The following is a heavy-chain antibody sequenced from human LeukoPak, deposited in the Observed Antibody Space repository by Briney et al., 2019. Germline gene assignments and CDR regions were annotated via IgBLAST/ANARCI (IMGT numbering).Heavy chain of an antibody. V-gene: IGHV1-8*01. J-gene: IGHJ4*02. Sequence: GASVKVSCKASGYTFTSYDINWVRQATGQGLEWMGWMNPNSGNTGYAQKLQGRVTMTRNTSISTAYMELSSLRSEDTAVYYCARGITMVRGAPSAYWGQGTLVTVSS. CDR2: MNPNSGNT. CDR1: GYTFTSYD. D-gene: IGHD3-10*01. CDR3: ARGITMVRGAPSAY.